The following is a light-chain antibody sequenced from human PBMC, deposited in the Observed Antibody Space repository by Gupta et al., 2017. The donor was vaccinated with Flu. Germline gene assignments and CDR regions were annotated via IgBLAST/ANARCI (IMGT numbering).Light chain of an antibody. CDR3: AAWDDNLNGWV. J-gene: IGLJ3*02. Sequence: QSVVTQPPSASGTPGQSVTISCSGSGSNIGSNTVNWYQQFPGTAPKPLIYNNYERPSGVPDRFSCSKSGTSASLAISGLQSEDEAAYYCAAWDDNLNGWVFGGGTKLTVL. CDR1: GSNIGSNT. CDR2: NNY. V-gene: IGLV1-44*01.